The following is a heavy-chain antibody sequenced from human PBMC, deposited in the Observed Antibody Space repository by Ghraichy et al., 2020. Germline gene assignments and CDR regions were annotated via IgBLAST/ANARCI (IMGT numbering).Heavy chain of an antibody. J-gene: IGHJ4*02. V-gene: IGHV4-34*01. Sequence: SETLSLTCAVYGESFSGYYWSWVRQPPGKGLEWIGEINHSGSANYNPSLKSRVTMSVDTSKNQFSLKLSSVTAADTAVYYCARKYSGYDYDYWGQSLRVTVSS. CDR2: INHSGSA. D-gene: IGHD5-12*01. CDR1: GESFSGYY. CDR3: ARKYSGYDYDY.